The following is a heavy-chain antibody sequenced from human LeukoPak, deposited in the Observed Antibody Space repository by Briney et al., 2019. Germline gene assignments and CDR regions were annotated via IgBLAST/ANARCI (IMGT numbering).Heavy chain of an antibody. D-gene: IGHD6-19*01. CDR1: GGTFSSYA. J-gene: IGHJ4*02. CDR3: ATVAQNSGFYYFDY. CDR2: IIPIFGTA. V-gene: IGHV1-69*13. Sequence: GASVTVSCKASGGTFSSYAISWVRQAPGQGLEWMGGIIPIFGTANYAQKFQGRVTITADESTSTAYMELSSLRSEDTAVYYCATVAQNSGFYYFDYWGQGTLVTVSS.